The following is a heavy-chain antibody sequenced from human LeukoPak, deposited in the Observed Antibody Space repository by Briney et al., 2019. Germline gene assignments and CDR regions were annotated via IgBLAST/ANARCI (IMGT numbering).Heavy chain of an antibody. CDR2: IIPILGIA. Sequence: SVKVSCKASGGTFTSYAISWVRQAPGQGLEWMGWIIPILGIANYAQKFQGRVTITTDKSTSTAYMELSSLRSEDTAVYYCASGSSWFHDWGQGALVTVSS. J-gene: IGHJ5*02. CDR1: GGTFTSYA. V-gene: IGHV1-69*10. CDR3: ASGSSWFHD. D-gene: IGHD6-13*01.